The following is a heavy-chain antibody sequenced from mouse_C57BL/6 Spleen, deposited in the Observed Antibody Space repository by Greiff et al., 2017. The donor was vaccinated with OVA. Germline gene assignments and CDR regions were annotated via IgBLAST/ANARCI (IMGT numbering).Heavy chain of an antibody. CDR1: GFTFSNYW. D-gene: IGHD2-2*01. CDR2: IRLKSDNYAT. V-gene: IGHV6-3*01. J-gene: IGHJ4*01. CDR3: TEGGWLRRNYDMDY. Sequence: EVQLQESGGGLVQPGGSMKLSCVASGFTFSNYWMNWVRQSPEKGLEWVAQIRLKSDNYATHYAESLKGRFTISRDDSKSSVYLQMNNLRAENTGIYYCTEGGWLRRNYDMDYWGQGTSVTVSS.